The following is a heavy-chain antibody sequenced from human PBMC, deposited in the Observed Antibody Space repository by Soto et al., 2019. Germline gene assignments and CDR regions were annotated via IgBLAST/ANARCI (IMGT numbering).Heavy chain of an antibody. V-gene: IGHV3-30*03. CDR1: GFTFSTSG. CDR3: AGEIASGY. D-gene: IGHD2-21*01. CDR2: ISRDGSVK. Sequence: QVQLVESGGGVVQSGTSLRLSCVASGFTFSTSGMHWVRQAPGKGLEWVAVISRDGSVKYYADSVKGRFTISRDTSKNTLYLQMISLRAEDTAVYYCAGEIASGYWGQGTLVTVSS. J-gene: IGHJ4*02.